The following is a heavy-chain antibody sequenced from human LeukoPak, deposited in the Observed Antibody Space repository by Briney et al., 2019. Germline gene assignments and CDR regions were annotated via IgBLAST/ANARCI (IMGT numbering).Heavy chain of an antibody. J-gene: IGHJ4*02. CDR2: ISDSGST. Sequence: VKPSETLSLTCVVSGGFLGTHHWSWIRQSPGRGLEWIGYISDSGSTNYNPSLKSRVTISVDTSKNQFSLMLSSVTAADTAVYYCARGYDSSAYYPFNYWGQGTLVTVSS. D-gene: IGHD3-22*01. CDR3: ARGYDSSAYYPFNY. CDR1: GGFLGTHH. V-gene: IGHV4-59*11.